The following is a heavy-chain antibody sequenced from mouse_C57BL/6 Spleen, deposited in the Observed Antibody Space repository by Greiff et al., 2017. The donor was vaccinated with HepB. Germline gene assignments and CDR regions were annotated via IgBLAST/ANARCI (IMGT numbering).Heavy chain of an antibody. CDR3: ARRERGVTTGSWFAY. Sequence: QVQLQQPGAELVRPGTSVKLSCKASGYTFTSYWMHWVKQRPGQGLEWIGVIDPSDSYTNYNQKFKGKATLTVDISSSTAYMQLSSLTSEDSAVYYCARRERGVTTGSWFAYWGQGTLVTVSA. V-gene: IGHV1-59*01. CDR2: IDPSDSYT. D-gene: IGHD2-2*01. J-gene: IGHJ3*01. CDR1: GYTFTSYW.